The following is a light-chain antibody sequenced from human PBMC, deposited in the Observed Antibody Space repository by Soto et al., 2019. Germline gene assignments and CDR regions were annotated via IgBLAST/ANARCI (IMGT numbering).Light chain of an antibody. CDR2: GAS. Sequence: EIVLTQTPGTLSLSPGERATLSCRASQSVSSSYLAWYQKKPGQAPRLLIYGASSRATGISDRFSGSGSGTDFTLTISRLEPEDFAVYYCQQYGDSPITFGQGTRLENK. CDR1: QSVSSSY. CDR3: QQYGDSPIT. V-gene: IGKV3-20*01. J-gene: IGKJ5*01.